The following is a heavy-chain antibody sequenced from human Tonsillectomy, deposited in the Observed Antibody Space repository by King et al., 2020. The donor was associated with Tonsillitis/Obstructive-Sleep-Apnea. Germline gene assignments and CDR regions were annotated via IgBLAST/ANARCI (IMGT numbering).Heavy chain of an antibody. J-gene: IGHJ4*02. CDR2: IFYSGST. CDR1: GGSISSGDYY. V-gene: IGHV4-31*03. Sequence: QLQESGPGLVKPSQTLSLTCTVSGGSISSGDYYWSWIRQHPGKGLEWIGYIFYSGSTYYNPSLRSRLTISLDTSKNQFSLKLSSVTAADTAVYYCAGKADSSGYYNDAPHFDYWGQGTLVTVSS. CDR3: AGKADSSGYYNDAPHFDY. D-gene: IGHD3-9*01.